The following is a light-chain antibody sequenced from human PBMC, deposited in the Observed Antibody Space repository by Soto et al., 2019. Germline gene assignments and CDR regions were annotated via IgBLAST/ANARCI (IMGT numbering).Light chain of an antibody. Sequence: EVVLTQSPATLSLSPGERATLSCRASQSVSSYLAWFQQKPGQAPRLLIYDASIRATGIPARFSGSGSETDFTLTISSLEPEDLAVYYCQQRASWVTFGQGTRLEIK. CDR2: DAS. CDR3: QQRASWVT. V-gene: IGKV3-11*01. J-gene: IGKJ5*01. CDR1: QSVSSY.